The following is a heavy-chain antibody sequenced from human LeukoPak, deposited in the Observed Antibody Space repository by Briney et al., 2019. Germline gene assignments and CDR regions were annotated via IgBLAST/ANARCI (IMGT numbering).Heavy chain of an antibody. V-gene: IGHV3-30*04. CDR3: ARPPPTSSGWYFDY. CDR1: GFTFSSYA. CDR2: ISYDGSNK. Sequence: GRSLRLSCAASGFTFSSYAMHCVRQAPGKGLDWVAVISYDGSNKYYADSVKGRFTISRDNSKNTLYLQMNSLRAEDTAVYYCARPPPTSSGWYFDYWGQGTLVTVSS. J-gene: IGHJ4*02. D-gene: IGHD6-19*01.